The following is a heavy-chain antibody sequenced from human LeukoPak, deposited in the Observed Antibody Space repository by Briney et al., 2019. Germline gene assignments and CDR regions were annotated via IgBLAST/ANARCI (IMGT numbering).Heavy chain of an antibody. D-gene: IGHD4-17*01. V-gene: IGHV3-21*01. CDR2: ISSSSSYI. J-gene: IGHJ6*03. CDR3: ARGEDGDDPYYYYMDV. CDR1: GFTFNTYS. Sequence: PGGSLRLSCAASGFTFNTYSMNWVRQAPGKGLEWVPSISSSSSYIYYTDSMKGRFTISRDNARKSLYLQMNSLRAEDTAVYYCARGEDGDDPYYYYMDVWGKGTTVTVSS.